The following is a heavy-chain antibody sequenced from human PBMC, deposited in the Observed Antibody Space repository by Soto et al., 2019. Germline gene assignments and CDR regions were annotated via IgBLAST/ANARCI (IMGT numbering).Heavy chain of an antibody. CDR3: ARAPTAYYYYYMDV. Sequence: EVQLVESGGGLVQPGGSLRLSCAASGFTFSDHYMDWVRQAPGKGLEWVGRTRSKANSYTTEYAASVKGRFTISRDDSKNSLYLQMNSLKTEDTAMYYCARAPTAYYYYYMDVWGKGTTVTVSS. V-gene: IGHV3-72*01. D-gene: IGHD5-18*01. J-gene: IGHJ6*03. CDR2: TRSKANSYTT. CDR1: GFTFSDHY.